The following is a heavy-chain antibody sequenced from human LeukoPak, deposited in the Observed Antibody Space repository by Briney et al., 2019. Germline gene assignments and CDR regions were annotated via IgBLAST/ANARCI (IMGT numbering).Heavy chain of an antibody. D-gene: IGHD1-26*01. J-gene: IGHJ5*02. CDR2: IYHSGST. CDR3: ARRWELLYWFDP. CDR1: GFSLSSGYY. Sequence: LETLSLTRAVSGFSLSSGYYWGWVRPPPRKGGGWIGSIYHSGSTYYNPSLKSRVTISVDTSKNQFSLKLSSVTAADTAVYYCARRWELLYWFDPWGQGTLVTVSS. V-gene: IGHV4-38-2*01.